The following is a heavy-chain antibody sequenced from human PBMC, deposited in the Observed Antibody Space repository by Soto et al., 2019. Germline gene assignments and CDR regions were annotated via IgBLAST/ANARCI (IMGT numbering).Heavy chain of an antibody. CDR3: GRYYDTSYRPYFHH. Sequence: PSRNPSLTSTVSGDSINRRRYYCAWIRQTPRKGLEWVGTIYYTGTTYYNPSLKTRLTMSVDTSKNQFSLKLSSVIAADTAVYYCGRYYDTSYRPYFHHWRQGTLLP. D-gene: IGHD3-22*01. CDR2: IYYTGTT. J-gene: IGHJ1*01. CDR1: GDSINRRRYY. V-gene: IGHV4-39*05.